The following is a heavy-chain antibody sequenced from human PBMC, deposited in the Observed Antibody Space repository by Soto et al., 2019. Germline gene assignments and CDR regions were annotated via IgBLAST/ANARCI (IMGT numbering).Heavy chain of an antibody. V-gene: IGHV3-30*18. CDR2: ISYDGSNK. CDR3: AKWTYDFWSGGDY. Sequence: QVQLVESGGGVVQPGRSLRLSCAASGFTFSSYGMHWVRQAPGKGLEWVAVISYDGSNKYYAESVKGRFTISRDNSKNALYLQMNRLRAEDTAVYYCAKWTYDFWSGGDYWGQGTLVTVS. D-gene: IGHD3-3*01. CDR1: GFTFSSYG. J-gene: IGHJ4*02.